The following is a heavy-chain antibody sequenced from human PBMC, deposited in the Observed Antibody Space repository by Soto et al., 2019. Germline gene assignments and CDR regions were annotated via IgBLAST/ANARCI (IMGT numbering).Heavy chain of an antibody. J-gene: IGHJ4*02. CDR3: AKPPVRGGPVVTEFDY. V-gene: IGHV3-30*18. CDR1: GFTFSSYV. CDR2: ISYDGSNK. D-gene: IGHD3-10*01. Sequence: GGSLRLSCAASGFTFSSYVMHWVRQAPGKGLEWVAVISYDGSNKYYADSVKGRFTISRDNSKNTLYLQMNSLRAEDTAVYYCAKPPVRGGPVVTEFDYWGQGTLVTVSS.